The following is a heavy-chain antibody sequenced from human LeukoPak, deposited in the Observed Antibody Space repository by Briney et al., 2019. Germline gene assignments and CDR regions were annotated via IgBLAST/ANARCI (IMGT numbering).Heavy chain of an antibody. CDR3: ATHYYGSGSYLFDY. J-gene: IGHJ4*02. Sequence: SETLSLTCSVSGGSISSGSYYWSWIRQPAGKGLKWIGRIYTSGSTNYNPSLKSRVTISVDTSKNQFSLKLSSVTAADTAVYYCATHYYGSGSYLFDYWGQGTLVTVSS. CDR1: GGSISSGSYY. CDR2: IYTSGST. V-gene: IGHV4-61*02. D-gene: IGHD3-10*01.